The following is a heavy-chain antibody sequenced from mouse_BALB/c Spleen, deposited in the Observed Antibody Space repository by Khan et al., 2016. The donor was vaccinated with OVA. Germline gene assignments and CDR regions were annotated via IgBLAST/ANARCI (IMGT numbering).Heavy chain of an antibody. CDR1: GFSLTSFG. V-gene: IGHV2-2*02. D-gene: IGHD1-3*01. CDR3: ARNSGGYFDY. Sequence: QVQLQQSGPGLVQPSQSLSITCTVSGFSLTSFGIHWVRQSPGKGLEWLGVIWSGGITDYNATFISRLSISKANSKSQVFFKMNMLQANDTAKVYWARNSGGYFDYWGQGTTLTVSS. J-gene: IGHJ2*01. CDR2: IWSGGIT.